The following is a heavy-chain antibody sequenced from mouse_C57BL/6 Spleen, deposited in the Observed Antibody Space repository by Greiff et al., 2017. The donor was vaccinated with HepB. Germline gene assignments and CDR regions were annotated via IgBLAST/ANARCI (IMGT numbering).Heavy chain of an antibody. CDR2: IDPSDSET. CDR3: ARGGSYPYAMDY. Sequence: QVHVKQPGAELVRPGSSVKLSCKASGYTFTSYWMHWVKQRPIQGLEWIGNIDPSDSETHYNQKFKDKATLTVDKSSSTAYMQLSSLTSEDSAVYYCARGGSYPYAMDYWGQGTSVTVSS. CDR1: GYTFTSYW. D-gene: IGHD2-12*01. J-gene: IGHJ4*01. V-gene: IGHV1-52*01.